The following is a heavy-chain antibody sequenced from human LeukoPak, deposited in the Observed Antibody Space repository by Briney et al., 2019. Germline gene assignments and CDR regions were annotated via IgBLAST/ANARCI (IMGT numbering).Heavy chain of an antibody. V-gene: IGHV4-38-2*02. CDR3: ARDDNQAVATNWLDP. CDR2: IYHSGST. J-gene: IGHJ5*02. D-gene: IGHD6-19*01. Sequence: SETLSLTCTVPGYSISSGYYWGWIRQPPGKGLEWIGSIYHSGSTYYNPSLKSRVTISVDKSKNQFSLKLSPVTAADTAVYYCARDDNQAVATNWLDPWGQGTLVTVSS. CDR1: GYSISSGYY.